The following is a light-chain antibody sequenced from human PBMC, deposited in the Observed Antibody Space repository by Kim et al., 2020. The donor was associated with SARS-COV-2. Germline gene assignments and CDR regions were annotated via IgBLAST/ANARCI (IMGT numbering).Light chain of an antibody. V-gene: IGLV2-14*03. CDR2: DVS. J-gene: IGLJ3*02. CDR3: SSYTSSTTGV. CDR1: SSDVGGYNY. Sequence: QSALTQPASVSGSPGQSITISCTGTSSDVGGYNYVSWYQQHPGKVPKLMIYDVSNRPSGLSNRFSGSKSGNTASLTISGLQAEDEADYYCSSYTSSTTGVFGGGTQLTVL.